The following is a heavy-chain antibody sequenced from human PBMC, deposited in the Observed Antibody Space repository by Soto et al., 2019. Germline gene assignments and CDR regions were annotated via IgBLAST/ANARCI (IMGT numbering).Heavy chain of an antibody. D-gene: IGHD3-3*01. V-gene: IGHV1-46*01. Sequence: ASVKVSCKASGYTFTSYYMHWVRQAPGQGLEWMGIINPSGGSTSYAQKFQGRVTMTRDTSTSTVYMELSSLRSEDTAVYYCARVDFWSGYSPYFDYWGQGTLVTVSS. J-gene: IGHJ4*02. CDR3: ARVDFWSGYSPYFDY. CDR2: INPSGGST. CDR1: GYTFTSYY.